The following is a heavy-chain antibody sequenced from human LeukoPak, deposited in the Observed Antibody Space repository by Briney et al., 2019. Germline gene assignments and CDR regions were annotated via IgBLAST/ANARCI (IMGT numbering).Heavy chain of an antibody. CDR2: IKQDGSEK. J-gene: IGHJ3*02. V-gene: IGHV3-7*01. Sequence: GGSLRLSCAASGFTFSSYWMSWVRQARGKGLEWVANIKQDGSEKYYVDSVKGRFTISREKAKNSGYVQMNSLRAEDTAVYYCAREQLDRSGSYHDAFDIWGQGTMVTVSS. CDR1: GFTFSSYW. D-gene: IGHD1-26*01. CDR3: AREQLDRSGSYHDAFDI.